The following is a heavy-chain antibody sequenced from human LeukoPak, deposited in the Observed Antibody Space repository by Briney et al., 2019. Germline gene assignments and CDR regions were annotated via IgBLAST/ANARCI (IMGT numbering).Heavy chain of an antibody. Sequence: SETLSLTCTVSGGSISSGSYYWSWIRQPAGKGLEWIGRIYTSGSTNYNPSLKSRVTISVDTSKNQFSLKLSSVTAADTAVYYCASVDFWSGFDYWGQGTLVTVSS. CDR1: GGSISSGSYY. CDR2: IYTSGST. D-gene: IGHD3-3*01. CDR3: ASVDFWSGFDY. J-gene: IGHJ4*02. V-gene: IGHV4-61*02.